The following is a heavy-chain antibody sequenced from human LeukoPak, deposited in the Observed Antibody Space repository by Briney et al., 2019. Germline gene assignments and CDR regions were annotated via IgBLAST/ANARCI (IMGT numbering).Heavy chain of an antibody. Sequence: GESLKISCKGSGYSFTSYWIGWVRQMPGKGLEWMGIIYPGESDTRYSPSFQGQVTISADKSISTAYLQLSSLKASDTAMYYCAIQGSSIAVTVDYWGQGTLVTVSS. V-gene: IGHV5-51*01. CDR1: GYSFTSYW. CDR2: IYPGESDT. D-gene: IGHD6-19*01. CDR3: AIQGSSIAVTVDY. J-gene: IGHJ4*02.